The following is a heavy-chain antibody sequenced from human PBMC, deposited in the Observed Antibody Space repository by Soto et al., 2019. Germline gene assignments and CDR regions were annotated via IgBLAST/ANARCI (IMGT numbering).Heavy chain of an antibody. V-gene: IGHV1-46*01. CDR3: ARGPSEGGELPGVWTGWFDP. J-gene: IGHJ5*02. CDR2: INPSGGST. D-gene: IGHD1-26*01. Sequence: QVQLVQSGAEVKKPGASVKVSCKASGYTFTSYYMHWVRQAPGQGLEWMGIINPSGGSTSYAQKFQGRVTMTRDTYTSTVYMELSSLRSDDTAVYYCARGPSEGGELPGVWTGWFDPWGQGTLVPVSS. CDR1: GYTFTSYY.